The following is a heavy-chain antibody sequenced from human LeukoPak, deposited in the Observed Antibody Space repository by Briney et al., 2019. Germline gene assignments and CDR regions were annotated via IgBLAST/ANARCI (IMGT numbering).Heavy chain of an antibody. Sequence: SETLSLTCTVYGGSTSTTSYYWAWLRQTPGKGLEWIGSIYYSGGTHYNPSLESRVTISVDTSKKQFSLKLTSVTASDTATYYCARNPSLGVVAAYGPVAYMDIWGKGTTVSVSS. J-gene: IGHJ6*03. CDR3: ARNPSLGVVAAYGPVAYMDI. D-gene: IGHD2-15*01. CDR1: GGSTSTTSYY. CDR2: IYYSGGT. V-gene: IGHV4-39*01.